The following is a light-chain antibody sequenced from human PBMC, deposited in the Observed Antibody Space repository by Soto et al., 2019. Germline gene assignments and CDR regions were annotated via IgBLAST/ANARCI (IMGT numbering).Light chain of an antibody. J-gene: IGLJ1*01. CDR2: EGS. CDR1: NSDVGGYNF. V-gene: IGLV2-23*01. CDR3: CSYAGSSTYV. Sequence: QSALTQPASVSGSPGQSITISCTGTNSDVGGYNFVAWYQQYPGKAPKVMIYEGSQRPSGVSTRFSGSRSGNTASLTISGLQPEDEADYYCCSYAGSSTYVFGTGTKLTVL.